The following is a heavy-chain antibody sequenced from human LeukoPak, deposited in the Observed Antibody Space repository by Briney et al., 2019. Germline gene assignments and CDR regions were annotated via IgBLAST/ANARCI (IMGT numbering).Heavy chain of an antibody. CDR1: GGSISSYY. J-gene: IGHJ4*02. CDR3: ARGRVSSTSTRKRLDY. D-gene: IGHD2-2*01. Sequence: SETLSLTCTVSGGSISSYYWSWIRQPPGKGLEWIGYIYYSGSTNYNPSLKSRVTISVDTSKNQFSLKLSSVTAADTAVYYCARGRVSSTSTRKRLDYWGQGTLVTVSS. CDR2: IYYSGST. V-gene: IGHV4-59*08.